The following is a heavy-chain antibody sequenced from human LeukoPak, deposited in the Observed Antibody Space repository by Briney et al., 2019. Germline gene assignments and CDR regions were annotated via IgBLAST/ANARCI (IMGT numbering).Heavy chain of an antibody. V-gene: IGHV4-59*11. Sequence: SETLSLTCSVSGGSMTNLYWTWVRQPPGKGLEWIGDIYDSGSTRYNTSLESRVTISVDTSKNQFSLKLSSVTAADTAVYYCAKGGSTNFYYGDVWGQGTTVTVSS. CDR1: GGSMTNLY. CDR2: IYDSGST. D-gene: IGHD2/OR15-2a*01. J-gene: IGHJ6*02. CDR3: AKGGSTNFYYGDV.